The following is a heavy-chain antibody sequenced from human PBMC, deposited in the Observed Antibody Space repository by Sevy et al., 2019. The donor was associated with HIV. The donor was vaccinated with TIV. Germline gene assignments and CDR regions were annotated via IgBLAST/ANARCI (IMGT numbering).Heavy chain of an antibody. Sequence: GGSLRLSCAGSGFTFEGYALHWVRQAPGQGLEWVAGINWNSGSLDYADSVKGRFTISRDDAKNSLYLQMDTLRTEDTVLYYCAKTPMTEAAPYFDFWGQGTLVTVSS. V-gene: IGHV3-9*01. D-gene: IGHD6-19*01. CDR3: AKTPMTEAAPYFDF. CDR1: GFTFEGYA. CDR2: INWNSGSL. J-gene: IGHJ4*02.